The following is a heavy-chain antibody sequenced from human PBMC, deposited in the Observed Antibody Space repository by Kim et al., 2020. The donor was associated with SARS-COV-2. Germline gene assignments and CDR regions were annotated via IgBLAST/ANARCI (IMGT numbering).Heavy chain of an antibody. CDR3: ARAEKYSSSWYFAFDI. V-gene: IGHV3-48*03. CDR2: ISSSGSTI. CDR1: GFTFSSYE. J-gene: IGHJ3*02. Sequence: GGSLRLSCAASGFTFSSYEMNWVRQAPGKGLEWVSYISSSGSTIYYADSVKGRFTISGDNAKNLLYLQMNSLRAEDTAVYYCARAEKYSSSWYFAFDIWGPRTMVTVSS. D-gene: IGHD6-13*01.